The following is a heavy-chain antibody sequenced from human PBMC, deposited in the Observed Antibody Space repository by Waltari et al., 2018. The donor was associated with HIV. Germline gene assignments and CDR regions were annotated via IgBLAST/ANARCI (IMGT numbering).Heavy chain of an antibody. CDR1: GYTLTELS. Sequence: QVQLVQSGAEVKKPGASVKVSCKVSGYTLTELSMHWVRQAPGKRLEWMGGFDPEDGETIYAQKFQGRVTMTEDTSTDTAYMELSSLRSEDTAVYYCATPPRSYCSGGSCGGWFDPWGQGTLVTVSS. J-gene: IGHJ5*02. CDR2: FDPEDGET. D-gene: IGHD2-15*01. CDR3: ATPPRSYCSGGSCGGWFDP. V-gene: IGHV1-24*01.